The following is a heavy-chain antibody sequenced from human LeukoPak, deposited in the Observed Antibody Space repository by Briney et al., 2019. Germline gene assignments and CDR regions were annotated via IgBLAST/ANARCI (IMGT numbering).Heavy chain of an antibody. V-gene: IGHV3-74*01. D-gene: IGHD2-15*01. J-gene: IGHJ4*02. CDR2: ILSDGSSS. CDR1: GFTFSSYW. Sequence: GGSLRLSCAASGFTFSSYWMHWVRQAPGKGLVWVSRILSDGSSSTYADSVKGRFTISRDNAKNTLYLQMKSLRGEDTAVHYCARDLGYCSGGSCYDLFDYWGQGTLVTVSS. CDR3: ARDLGYCSGGSCYDLFDY.